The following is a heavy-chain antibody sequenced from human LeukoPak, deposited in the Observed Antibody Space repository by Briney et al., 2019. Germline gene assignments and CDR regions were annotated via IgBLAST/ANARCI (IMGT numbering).Heavy chain of an antibody. J-gene: IGHJ4*02. D-gene: IGHD3-16*01. CDR2: IKSKVDGGTT. V-gene: IGHV3-15*01. CDR3: VSISASVLGGSFDY. Sequence: GGSLRLSCAASGFNFRNAWMGWVRQAPGKGLEWVGRIKSKVDGGTTDFAAPVKGRFSISRDDSKNTQFLQMNSLKTEDTAVYYCVSISASVLGGSFDYWGRGTLVIVSS. CDR1: GFNFRNAW.